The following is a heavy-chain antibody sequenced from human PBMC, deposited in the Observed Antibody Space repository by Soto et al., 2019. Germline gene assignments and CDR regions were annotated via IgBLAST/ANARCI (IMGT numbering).Heavy chain of an antibody. V-gene: IGHV4-34*01. CDR2: INHSGST. J-gene: IGHJ5*02. CDR3: ARARITIFGFDP. D-gene: IGHD3-3*01. CDR1: GGSFSGYY. Sequence: SETLSLTCAVYGGSFSGYYWSWIRQPPGKGLEWIGEINHSGSTNYNPSLKSRVTISVDTSKNQFSLKLSSVTAADTAVYYCARARITIFGFDPWGQGTLVTVSS.